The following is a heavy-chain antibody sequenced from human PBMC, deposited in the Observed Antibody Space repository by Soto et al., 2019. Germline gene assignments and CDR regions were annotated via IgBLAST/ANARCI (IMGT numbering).Heavy chain of an antibody. V-gene: IGHV2-70*11. CDR2: IDWDDDK. CDR3: ARIRGNRKNTAPYGMDV. CDR1: GFSLSTSGMC. Sequence: ESGPTLVNPTQTLTLTCAFSGFSLSTSGMCVSWIRQPPGKALEWLARIDWDDDKYYSTSLKTRLTISEDTSKNQVVLTMTNMDPVDTATYYCARIRGNRKNTAPYGMDVWGQGTTVTVSS. D-gene: IGHD3-10*01. J-gene: IGHJ6*02.